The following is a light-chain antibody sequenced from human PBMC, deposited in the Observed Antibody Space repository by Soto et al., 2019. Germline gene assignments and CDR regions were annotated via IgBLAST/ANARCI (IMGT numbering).Light chain of an antibody. CDR3: SSYTRSSTEV. V-gene: IGLV2-14*01. CDR1: SSDVGAYNY. Sequence: QSVLTQPASVSGSPGQSITISCTGSSSDVGAYNYVSWYQQHPGKVPKLMIYDVSHRPSGISSRFSGSKSGNTASLTISGLQAEDEADYYCSSYTRSSTEVFGTGTKLTVL. CDR2: DVS. J-gene: IGLJ1*01.